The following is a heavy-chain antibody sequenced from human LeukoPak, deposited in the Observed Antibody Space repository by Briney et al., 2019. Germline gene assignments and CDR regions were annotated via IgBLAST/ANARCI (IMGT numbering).Heavy chain of an antibody. CDR3: ARSRDGYNGFFDP. CDR2: IYSGGST. V-gene: IGHV3-53*01. D-gene: IGHD5-24*01. Sequence: HAGGSLRLSCAASGFTVSNSYMSWVRQAPGKGLEWVSAIYSGGSTYSADSVRGRFTISRDSSKNTLYLQINYLRAEDTAVYYCARSRDGYNGFFDPWGQGTLVTVSS. CDR1: GFTVSNSY. J-gene: IGHJ5*02.